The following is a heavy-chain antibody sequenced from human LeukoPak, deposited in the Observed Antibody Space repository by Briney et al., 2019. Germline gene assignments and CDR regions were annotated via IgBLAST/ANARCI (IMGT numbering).Heavy chain of an antibody. Sequence: SETLSLTCTVSGGSISRYYWSWIRQPAGKGLEWIGRIYANGNTNYNPSLKNRVSMSIDMSKNQFSLKLTSVTAADTAVYYCATGGEAFCSGSSCSGGYLFDYWGQGTLVTVSS. CDR2: IYANGNT. CDR3: ATGGEAFCSGSSCSGGYLFDY. V-gene: IGHV4-4*07. D-gene: IGHD2-2*01. CDR1: GGSISRYY. J-gene: IGHJ4*02.